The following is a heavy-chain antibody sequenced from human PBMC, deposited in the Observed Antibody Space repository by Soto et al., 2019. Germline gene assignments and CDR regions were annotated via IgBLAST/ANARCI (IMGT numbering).Heavy chain of an antibody. CDR1: GFTFSSYG. V-gene: IGHV3-30*18. J-gene: IGHJ4*02. D-gene: IGHD3-3*01. Sequence: LRLSCAASGFTFSSYGMHWGRQAPGKGLEWVAVISYDGSNKYYADSVKGRFTISRDNSKNTLYLQMNSLRAEDTAVYYCAKDFGGYYIDYWGQGTLVTVSS. CDR2: ISYDGSNK. CDR3: AKDFGGYYIDY.